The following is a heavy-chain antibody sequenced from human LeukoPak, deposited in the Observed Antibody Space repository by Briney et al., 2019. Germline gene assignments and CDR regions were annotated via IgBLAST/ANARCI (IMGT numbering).Heavy chain of an antibody. CDR1: GGSFSGYY. CDR2: INHSGST. V-gene: IGHV4-34*01. D-gene: IGHD4-17*01. J-gene: IGHJ4*02. Sequence: SETLSLTCAVYGGSFSGYYWSWIRQPPGKGLEWIGEINHSGSTNYNPSLKSRVTISVDTSKNQFSLKLSSVTAADTAVYYCARGDDYGDYEALDYRGQGTLVTVSS. CDR3: ARGDDYGDYEALDY.